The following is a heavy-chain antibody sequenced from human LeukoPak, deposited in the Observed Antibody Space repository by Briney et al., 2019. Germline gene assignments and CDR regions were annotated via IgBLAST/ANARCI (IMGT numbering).Heavy chain of an antibody. J-gene: IGHJ4*02. CDR3: AKGPLAVAAILLVK. CDR2: ISYDGSNK. CDR1: GFTFSSYG. Sequence: PGGSLRLSCAASGFTFSSYGMHRVRQAPGKGLEWVAVISYDGSNKYYADSVKGRFTISRDNSKNTLYLQMNSLRAEDTAVYYCAKGPLAVAAILLVKWGQGTLVTVSS. V-gene: IGHV3-30*18. D-gene: IGHD6-19*01.